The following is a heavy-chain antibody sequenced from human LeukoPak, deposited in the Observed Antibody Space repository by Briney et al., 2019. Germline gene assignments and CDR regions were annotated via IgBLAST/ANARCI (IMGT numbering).Heavy chain of an antibody. Sequence: PSETLSLTCAVYGGSFSGYYWSWIRQPPGKGLEWIGEINHSGSTNYNPSLKSRVTISVDTSKNQFSLKLSSVTAADTAVYYCARRRRYYDSSGYYTPIDAFDIWGQGTMVTVSS. V-gene: IGHV4-34*01. CDR3: ARRRRYYDSSGYYTPIDAFDI. J-gene: IGHJ3*02. D-gene: IGHD3-22*01. CDR2: INHSGST. CDR1: GGSFSGYY.